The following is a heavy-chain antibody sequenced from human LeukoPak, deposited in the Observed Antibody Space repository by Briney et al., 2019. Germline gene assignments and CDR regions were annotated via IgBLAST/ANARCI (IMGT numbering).Heavy chain of an antibody. CDR1: GYSFTSYS. Sequence: GESLQISCKGYGYSFTSYSISWVRQMPGKGLEWMGWIAPSDSYTNYSPSFQGHVTISADKSISTAYLQWSSLKASDTAMYYCARQGVGSSWYRIGIDYWGQGTLVTVSS. J-gene: IGHJ4*02. D-gene: IGHD6-13*01. V-gene: IGHV5-10-1*01. CDR3: ARQGVGSSWYRIGIDY. CDR2: IAPSDSYT.